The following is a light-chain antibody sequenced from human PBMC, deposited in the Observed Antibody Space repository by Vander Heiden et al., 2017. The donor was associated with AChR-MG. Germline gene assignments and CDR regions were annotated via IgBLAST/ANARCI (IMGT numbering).Light chain of an antibody. J-gene: IGKJ2*01. V-gene: IGKV1-39*01. CDR1: QSISSY. CDR3: QQSYSTPYT. Sequence: DIQMTQSPSSLSASVGDRVTITCRASQSISSYLNWYQQKPGKAPKLLIYAASSLQSGVPSRFSGSGSGTDFALTISSLQPEDVATYYCQQSYSTPYTFGQGTNLEIK. CDR2: AAS.